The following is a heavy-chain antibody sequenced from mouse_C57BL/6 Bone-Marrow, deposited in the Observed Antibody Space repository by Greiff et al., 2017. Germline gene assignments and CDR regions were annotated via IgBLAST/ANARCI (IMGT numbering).Heavy chain of an antibody. CDR1: GFTFSSYA. CDR2: ISSGGDYI. D-gene: IGHD4-1*01. CDR3: TREPLTGTWFAY. Sequence: EVQVVESGEGLVKPGGSLKLSCAASGFTFSSYAMSWVRQTPEKRLEWVAYISSGGDYIYYADTVKGRFTISRDNARNTLYLQRSSLKSEDTAMYYCTREPLTGTWFAYWGQGTLVTVSA. V-gene: IGHV5-9-1*02. J-gene: IGHJ3*01.